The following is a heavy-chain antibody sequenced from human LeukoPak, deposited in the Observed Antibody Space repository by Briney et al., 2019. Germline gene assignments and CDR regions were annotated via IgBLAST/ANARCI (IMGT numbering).Heavy chain of an antibody. Sequence: GGSLRLSCAASGFTFSSDAMSWVRQAPGKGLEWGSTITGNAGSTFYADSVKGRFTISRDNSKNTVYLQMNSLRAEDTAVYYCAKGPALAGTFYFDCWGQGTLVTVSS. CDR2: ITGNAGST. D-gene: IGHD6-19*01. J-gene: IGHJ4*02. CDR3: AKGPALAGTFYFDC. CDR1: GFTFSSDA. V-gene: IGHV3-23*01.